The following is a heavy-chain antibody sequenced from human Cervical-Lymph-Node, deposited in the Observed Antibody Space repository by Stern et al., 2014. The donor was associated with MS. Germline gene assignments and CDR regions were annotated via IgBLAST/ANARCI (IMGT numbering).Heavy chain of an antibody. CDR2: INSDGSST. D-gene: IGHD3-9*01. CDR3: ARDATYYDILTGYFYYYYGMDV. J-gene: IGHJ6*02. V-gene: IGHV3-74*01. CDR1: GFTFSSYW. Sequence: EDQLVESGGGLVQLGGSLRLSCAASGFTFSSYWMHCVRQAPGKGLVWVSRINSDGSSTSYADSVKGRFTISRDNAKNTLYLQMNSLRAEDTAVYYCARDATYYDILTGYFYYYYGMDVWGQGTTVTVSS.